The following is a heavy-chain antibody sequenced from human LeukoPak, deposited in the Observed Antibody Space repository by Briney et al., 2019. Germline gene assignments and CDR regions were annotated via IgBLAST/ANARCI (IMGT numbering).Heavy chain of an antibody. CDR3: ARVVAGNWFDP. CDR2: INPNSGGT. Sequence: GSVKVSCKASGYTFTGYYMHWVRQAPGQGLEWMGWINPNSGGTNYAQKFQGRVTMTRDTSITTAYMELSRLRSDDTAVYYCARVVAGNWFDPWGQGTLVTVSS. D-gene: IGHD6-19*01. V-gene: IGHV1-2*02. J-gene: IGHJ5*02. CDR1: GYTFTGYY.